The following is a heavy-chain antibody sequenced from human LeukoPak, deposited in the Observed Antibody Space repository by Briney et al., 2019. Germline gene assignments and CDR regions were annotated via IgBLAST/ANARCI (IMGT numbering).Heavy chain of an antibody. D-gene: IGHD3-22*01. J-gene: IGHJ5*02. CDR1: GFTFSSYW. Sequence: GGSLRLSCAASGFTFSSYWMSWVRQAPGKGLEWVANIKQDRSEKYYVDSVKSRFTISRDNAKNSLYLQMNSLRAEDTAVCYCARDYYDSSGDLGFDPWGQGTLVTVSS. CDR3: ARDYYDSSGDLGFDP. CDR2: IKQDRSEK. V-gene: IGHV3-7*01.